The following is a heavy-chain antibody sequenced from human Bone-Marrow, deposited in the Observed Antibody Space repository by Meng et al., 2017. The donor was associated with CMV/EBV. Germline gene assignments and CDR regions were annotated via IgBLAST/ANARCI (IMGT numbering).Heavy chain of an antibody. J-gene: IGHJ4*02. CDR2: ITHSGST. D-gene: IGHD1-26*01. V-gene: IGHV4-34*01. Sequence: QVHLQRWGAGLLKPSETLSLTCGVYGSPSSCYWSWVRQPPGKGLEWIGEITHSGSTNYNVSLKSRVTISIDTSKNQFSLKLSSVTATDTAVYYCAPGFRSWSGSYSSWGQGTLVTVAS. CDR1: GSPSSCY. CDR3: APGFRSWSGSYSS.